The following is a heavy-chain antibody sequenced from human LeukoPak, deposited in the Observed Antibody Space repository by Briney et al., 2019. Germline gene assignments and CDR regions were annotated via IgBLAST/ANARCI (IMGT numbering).Heavy chain of an antibody. V-gene: IGHV1-58*02. CDR1: GFTFTSSA. CDR3: AARYYYGSGIVDQDYYYGMDV. J-gene: IGHJ6*02. D-gene: IGHD3-10*01. Sequence: GTSVKVSCKAFGFTFTSSAMQWVRQARGQRLEWIGWIVVGSGNTNYAQKFQERVTITRDMSTSTAYMELSSLRSEDTAVYYCAARYYYGSGIVDQDYYYGMDVWGQGTTVTVSS. CDR2: IVVGSGNT.